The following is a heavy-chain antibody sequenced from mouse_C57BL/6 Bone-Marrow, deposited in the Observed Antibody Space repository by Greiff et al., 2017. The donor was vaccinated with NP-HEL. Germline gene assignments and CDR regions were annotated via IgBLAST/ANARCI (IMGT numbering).Heavy chain of an antibody. CDR3: ARLLRPWDFEG. CDR2: ISDGGRYT. J-gene: IGHJ1*03. V-gene: IGHV5-4*01. CDR1: GFTFSSYA. Sequence: EVQLVESGGGLVKPGGSLKLSCAASGFTFSSYAMSWVRQTPEKRLEWVATISDGGRYTYYPDNVKGRFTISRDNATNNLYLQMRPLQSEDTAMYYCARLLRPWDFEGRGTGTTVTAAS. D-gene: IGHD1-2*01.